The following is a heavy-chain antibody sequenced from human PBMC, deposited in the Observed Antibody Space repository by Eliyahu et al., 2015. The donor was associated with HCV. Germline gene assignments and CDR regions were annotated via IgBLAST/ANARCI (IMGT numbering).Heavy chain of an antibody. V-gene: IGHV3-21*06. J-gene: IGHJ1*01. D-gene: IGHD4-17*01. CDR2: ISSSTTYI. CDR3: ARGHSGDYAFQY. Sequence: EVQLVESGGGLVKPGGSLRLSCAASGFTFSTYTMNWVRQAPGKGLEWVSSISSSTTYIYYADSVKGRFTISRDNAKSSLYLQVNSLRAEDTAVYYCARGHSGDYAFQYWGQGTLVTVSS. CDR1: GFTFSTYT.